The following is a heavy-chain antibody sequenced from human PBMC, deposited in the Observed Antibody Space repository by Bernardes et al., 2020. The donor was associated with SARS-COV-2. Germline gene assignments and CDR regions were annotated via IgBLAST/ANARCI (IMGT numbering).Heavy chain of an antibody. CDR2: ISGKKLNT. J-gene: IGHJ4*02. CDR1: GYTLTSDG. D-gene: IGHD6-25*01. V-gene: IGHV1-18*04. CDR3: GRDRDQRDLNFLAY. Sequence: ASAKVSCKASGYTLTSDGISWVQQAPGQGLEWIGWISGKKLNTNYAQKFQGRVTMTADTSTSTAYMELMDLRSDDTAVYFCGRDRDQRDLNFLAYWGQGTLVTVSS.